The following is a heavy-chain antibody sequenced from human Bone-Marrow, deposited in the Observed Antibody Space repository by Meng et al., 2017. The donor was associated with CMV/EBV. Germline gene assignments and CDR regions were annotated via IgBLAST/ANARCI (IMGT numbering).Heavy chain of an antibody. CDR2: IYNSGST. J-gene: IGHJ2*01. D-gene: IGHD2-21*02. CDR1: GDSVSRRSYF. CDR3: ARGGDWGWYFDL. V-gene: IGHV4-61*01. Sequence: VSGDSVSRRSYFWSWIRQPPGKGLEWIGYIYNSGSTNYNPSLKSRVSISVDTSKNQFSLKLSSVTAADTAMYYCARGGDWGWYFDLWGRGTLVTVSS.